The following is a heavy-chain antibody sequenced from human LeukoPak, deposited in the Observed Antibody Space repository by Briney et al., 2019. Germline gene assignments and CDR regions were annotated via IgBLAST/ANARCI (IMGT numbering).Heavy chain of an antibody. CDR3: ARDRIAW. CDR1: GFTFDDYA. J-gene: IGHJ4*02. CDR2: ISWNSGSI. Sequence: PGRSLRLSCAASGFTFDDYAMHWVRQAPGKGLEWVSGISWNSGSIGYADSVKGRSTIPRDNAKNSLYLQMYSLRAEDTAVYYCARDRIAWWGQGTLVTVSS. V-gene: IGHV3-9*01. D-gene: IGHD6-13*01.